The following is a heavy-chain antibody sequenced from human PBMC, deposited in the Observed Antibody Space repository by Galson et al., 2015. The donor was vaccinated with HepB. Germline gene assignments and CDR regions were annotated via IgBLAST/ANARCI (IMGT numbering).Heavy chain of an antibody. D-gene: IGHD6-13*01. J-gene: IGHJ4*02. CDR3: TNVGNSWSIVNY. Sequence: SLRLSCAASGITFATYAMTWVRQAPGKGLEWVSAISGGGESTFYADSVKGRCTISRDNSKNTLYLQMNSLRADDTATYYCTNVGNSWSIVNYWGQRTLVAVSS. CDR1: GITFATYA. V-gene: IGHV3-23*01. CDR2: ISGGGEST.